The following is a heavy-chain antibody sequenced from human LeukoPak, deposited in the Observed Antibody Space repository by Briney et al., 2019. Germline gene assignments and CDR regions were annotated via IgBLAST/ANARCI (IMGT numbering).Heavy chain of an antibody. CDR3: ARGDTAMVYGVGYYYMDV. CDR1: GFTFSSYA. V-gene: IGHV3-64*01. D-gene: IGHD5-18*01. CDR2: ISSNGGST. Sequence: GGSLRLSCAASGFTFSSYAMHWVPQAPGKGLEYVSAISSNGGSTYYANSVKGRFTISRDNSKNTLYLQMGSLRAEDIAVYYCARGDTAMVYGVGYYYMDVWGKGTTVTVSS. J-gene: IGHJ6*03.